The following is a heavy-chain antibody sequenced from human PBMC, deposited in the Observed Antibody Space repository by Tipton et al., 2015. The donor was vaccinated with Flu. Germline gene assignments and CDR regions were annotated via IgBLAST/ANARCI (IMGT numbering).Heavy chain of an antibody. V-gene: IGHV4-38-2*01. Sequence: GLVKPSETLSLTCGISHFSITSGFFWGWIRQPPGKGLEWIGSIYHSGSTYYNPSLKSRVTMSVDTSKNQLSLRLRSETAADTAVYYCARLAVAFDYWGQGTLVSVSS. J-gene: IGHJ4*02. CDR3: ARLAVAFDY. CDR1: HFSITSGFF. CDR2: IYHSGST. D-gene: IGHD6-19*01.